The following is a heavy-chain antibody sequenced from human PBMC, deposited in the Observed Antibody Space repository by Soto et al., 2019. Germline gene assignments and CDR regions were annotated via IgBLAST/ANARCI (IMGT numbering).Heavy chain of an antibody. Sequence: GGSLRLSCAASGFTFSSYWMSWVRQAPGKGLEWVANIKQDGSEKYYVDSVKGRFTISRDNAKNSLYLQMNSLRAEDTAVYYCAREGSAERFLEWLTTNWFDPWGQGTLVTVSS. J-gene: IGHJ5*02. CDR2: IKQDGSEK. D-gene: IGHD3-3*01. V-gene: IGHV3-7*05. CDR1: GFTFSSYW. CDR3: AREGSAERFLEWLTTNWFDP.